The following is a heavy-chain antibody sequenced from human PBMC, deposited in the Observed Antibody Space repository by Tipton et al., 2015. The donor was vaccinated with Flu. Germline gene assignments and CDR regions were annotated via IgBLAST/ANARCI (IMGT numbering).Heavy chain of an antibody. CDR1: SGSIRSTNYF. CDR2: IYPSGTT. J-gene: IGHJ4*02. V-gene: IGHV4-39*01. CDR3: VRHWDFYTRVLHD. Sequence: LRLSCTVSSGSIRSTNYFCAWIRQPPGKRLELIGSIYPSGTTYYNPSLQSRATISVDTAENQFSLKLSSVTAADAAIYYCVRHWDFYTRVLHDWGQGNLVTVS. D-gene: IGHD2/OR15-2a*01.